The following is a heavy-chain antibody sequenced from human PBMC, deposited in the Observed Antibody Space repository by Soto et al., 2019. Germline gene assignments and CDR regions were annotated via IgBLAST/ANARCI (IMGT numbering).Heavy chain of an antibody. CDR2: IFSNDEK. CDR1: GFSLSNARMG. J-gene: IGHJ6*02. V-gene: IGHV2-26*01. CDR3: ARVTYYDFWSGYYLPPSYYYYGMDV. D-gene: IGHD3-3*01. Sequence: SGPTLVNPTETLTLTCTVSGFSLSNARMGVSWIRQPPGKALEWLAHIFSNDEKSYSTSLKSRLTISKDTSKSQVVLTMTNMDPVDTATYYCARVTYYDFWSGYYLPPSYYYYGMDVWGQGTTVTVSS.